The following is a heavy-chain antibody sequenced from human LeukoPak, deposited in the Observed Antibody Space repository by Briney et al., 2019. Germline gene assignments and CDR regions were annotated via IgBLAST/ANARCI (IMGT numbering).Heavy chain of an antibody. CDR2: IYYSGST. Sequence: ETLSLTCTVSGGSISSYYWSWIRQPPGKGLEWIGYIYYSGSTNYNPSLKSQVTISVDTSKNQFSLKLSSVTAADTAVYYCARHKYSGYGSLYYYYGMDVWGQGTTVTVSS. V-gene: IGHV4-59*08. CDR3: ARHKYSGYGSLYYYYGMDV. D-gene: IGHD5-12*01. J-gene: IGHJ6*02. CDR1: GGSISSYY.